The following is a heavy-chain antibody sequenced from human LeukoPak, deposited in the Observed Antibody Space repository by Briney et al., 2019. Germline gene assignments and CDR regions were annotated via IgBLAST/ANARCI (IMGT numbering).Heavy chain of an antibody. CDR2: IHYTGST. CDR1: GGSISSYY. D-gene: IGHD3-10*01. Sequence: SQTLSLTCSVSGGSISSYYWSWIRQSPGKGLECIGYIHYTGSTNYDPSLKSRVTISVETSKNQFSLKLKSVTAADTAVYYCARGGYYGSGNDFRFDPWGQGTLVTVSS. J-gene: IGHJ5*02. CDR3: ARGGYYGSGNDFRFDP. V-gene: IGHV4-59*01.